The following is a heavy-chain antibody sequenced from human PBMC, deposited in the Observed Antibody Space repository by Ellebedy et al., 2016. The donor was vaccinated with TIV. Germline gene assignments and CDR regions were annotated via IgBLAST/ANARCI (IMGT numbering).Heavy chain of an antibody. Sequence: AASVKVSCKASGYTFTSHYIHWMRQAPGQGLEWMGVINPSGGSTSYRQEFQGRITMARDTSTTTVYMELSSLRSEDTAVYYCARARSSGWLHTPDYWGQGTLVIVSS. D-gene: IGHD6-19*01. J-gene: IGHJ4*02. V-gene: IGHV1-46*01. CDR3: ARARSSGWLHTPDY. CDR1: GYTFTSHY. CDR2: INPSGGST.